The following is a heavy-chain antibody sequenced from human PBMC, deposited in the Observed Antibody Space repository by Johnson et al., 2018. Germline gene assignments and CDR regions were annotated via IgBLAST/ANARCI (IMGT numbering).Heavy chain of an antibody. J-gene: IGHJ6*02. V-gene: IGHV1-69*01. D-gene: IGHD2-2*01. Sequence: VQLVESGAEVKKPGSSVKVSCKASGGTFSSYAISWVRQAPGQGLEWIGGIIPIFGTANYAQKFQGRVTITADESTSTAYMELSSLRSEDTAGYYCARGLVVVVPAAIVGHLYYYGMDVWGQGTTVTVSS. CDR2: IIPIFGTA. CDR1: GGTFSSYA. CDR3: ARGLVVVVPAAIVGHLYYYGMDV.